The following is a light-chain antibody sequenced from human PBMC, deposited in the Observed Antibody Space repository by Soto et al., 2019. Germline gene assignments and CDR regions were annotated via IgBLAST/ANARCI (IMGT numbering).Light chain of an antibody. J-gene: IGKJ4*01. Sequence: DIQMTQSPPSLSASVGDRVTITCQASQDISNYLNWYQQKPGKAPRLLIYDASNLETGVPSRFRGSGSGTDFTFTISSLQPEDFAAYYCQQYDSVPLTFGGGTKVEIK. CDR1: QDISNY. CDR2: DAS. V-gene: IGKV1-33*01. CDR3: QQYDSVPLT.